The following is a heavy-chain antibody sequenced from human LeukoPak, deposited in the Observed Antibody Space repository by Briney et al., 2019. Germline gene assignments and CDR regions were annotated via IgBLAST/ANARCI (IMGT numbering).Heavy chain of an antibody. V-gene: IGHV3-74*01. J-gene: IGHJ2*01. D-gene: IGHD3-22*01. CDR3: ARAGSGYYSPWYFDL. Sequence: GGSLRLSCAASGFTFSSYWMHWIRQAPGKGLVWVSRINSDGSSTTYADSEKGRFTISRDNAKNTLYLQMNSLRAEDTAVYYCARAGSGYYSPWYFDLWGRGTLVTVSS. CDR2: INSDGSST. CDR1: GFTFSSYW.